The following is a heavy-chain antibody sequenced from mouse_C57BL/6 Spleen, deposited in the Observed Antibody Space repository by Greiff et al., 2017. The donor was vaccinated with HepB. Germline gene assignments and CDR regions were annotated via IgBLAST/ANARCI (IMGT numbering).Heavy chain of an antibody. J-gene: IGHJ4*01. D-gene: IGHD1-1*01. Sequence: DVKLQESGGGLVKPGGSLKLSCAASGFTFSSYAMSWVRQTPEKRLEWVATISDGGSYTYYPDNVKGRFTISRDNAKNNLYLQMSHLKSEDTAMYYCARAGYYGSSYNYAMDYWGQGTSVTVSS. V-gene: IGHV5-4*03. CDR3: ARAGYYGSSYNYAMDY. CDR1: GFTFSSYA. CDR2: ISDGGSYT.